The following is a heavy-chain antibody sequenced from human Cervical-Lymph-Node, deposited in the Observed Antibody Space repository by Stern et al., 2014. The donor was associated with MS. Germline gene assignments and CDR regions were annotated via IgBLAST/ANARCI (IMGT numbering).Heavy chain of an antibody. V-gene: IGHV7-4-1*02. CDR2: INTNTGHP. CDR3: ARGGASWRYGMDV. Sequence: VQLVQSGSELKKPGASVKVSCKASGYSFTNYAMNWVRQAPGQGLEWMGWINTNTGHPTYGQGYTGRFVLSLDTSVSTAYLQISSLKVEDTAVYCCARGGASWRYGMDVWGQGTTVTVSS. CDR1: GYSFTNYA. J-gene: IGHJ6*02. D-gene: IGHD5-12*01.